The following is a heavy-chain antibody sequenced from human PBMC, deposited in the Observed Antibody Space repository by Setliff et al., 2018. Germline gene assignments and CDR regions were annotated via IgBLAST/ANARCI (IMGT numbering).Heavy chain of an antibody. V-gene: IGHV1-69*13. J-gene: IGHJ6*03. CDR3: ARDRNDNYESSGYYYAGGYMDV. CDR2: IIPIFGTA. CDR1: GDTFTNYA. Sequence: EASVKVSCKASGDTFTNYAINWVRQAPGQGLEWMGGIIPIFGTANYAQKFQGRVTITADESTSTVFMELSSLRSEDTAVYYCARDRNDNYESSGYYYAGGYMDVWGKGTTVTVSS. D-gene: IGHD3-22*01.